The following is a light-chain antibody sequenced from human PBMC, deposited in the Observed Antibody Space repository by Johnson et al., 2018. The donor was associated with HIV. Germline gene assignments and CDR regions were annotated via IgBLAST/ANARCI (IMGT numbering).Light chain of an antibody. CDR1: GSNIGDNY. Sequence: QSVLTQPPSVSAAPGQKVTISCSGIGSNIGDNYVSWYQHLPGTAPRLLIYDDIKRPSGIPYRFSGSKSGTSATLGITGLQTGDEADYYCGTWDTSLSAGHVFGTGTKVTVL. J-gene: IGLJ1*01. V-gene: IGLV1-51*01. CDR2: DDI. CDR3: GTWDTSLSAGHV.